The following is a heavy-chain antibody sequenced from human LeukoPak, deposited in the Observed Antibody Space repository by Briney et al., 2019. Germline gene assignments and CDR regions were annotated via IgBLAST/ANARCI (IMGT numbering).Heavy chain of an antibody. CDR3: AKGGPDGDAFDI. V-gene: IGHV3-30*18. J-gene: IGHJ3*02. CDR1: GFTFSSYG. CDR2: ISYDGSNK. D-gene: IGHD5-24*01. Sequence: PGGSLRLSCAASGFTFSSYGMHWVRQAPGKGLEWVAVISYDGSNKYYADSVKGRFTISRDNSKNTLYLQMNSLSAEDTAVYYCAKGGPDGDAFDIWGQGTMVTVSS.